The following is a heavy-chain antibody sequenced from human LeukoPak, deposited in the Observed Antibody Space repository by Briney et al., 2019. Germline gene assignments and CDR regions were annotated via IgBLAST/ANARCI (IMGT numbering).Heavy chain of an antibody. J-gene: IGHJ6*03. CDR1: GFTFSDYY. D-gene: IGHD4-17*01. V-gene: IGHV3-11*01. CDR2: ISSSGSTI. CDR3: AKDWGPTATTSWPRGTPYYYYYYYMDV. Sequence: GGSLRLSCAASGFTFSDYYMSWIRQAPGKGLEWVSYISSSGSTIYYADSVKGRFTISRDNSKNSLYLQMNSLRAEDTALYYCAKDWGPTATTSWPRGTPYYYYYYYMDVWGKGTTVTVSS.